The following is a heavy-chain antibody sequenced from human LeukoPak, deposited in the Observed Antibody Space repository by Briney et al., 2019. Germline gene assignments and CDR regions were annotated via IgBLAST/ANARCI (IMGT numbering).Heavy chain of an antibody. CDR2: IYTSGST. D-gene: IGHD6-6*01. J-gene: IGHJ4*02. CDR3: ARSYTSSSNLDY. Sequence: SETLSLTCTVSGGSISSYYWSWIPQPAGKGLEWIGRIYTSGSTNYNPSLKSRVTMSADTSKNQFFLKLSSVTAADTAVYYCARSYTSSSNLDYWGQGTLVTVSS. CDR1: GGSISSYY. V-gene: IGHV4-4*07.